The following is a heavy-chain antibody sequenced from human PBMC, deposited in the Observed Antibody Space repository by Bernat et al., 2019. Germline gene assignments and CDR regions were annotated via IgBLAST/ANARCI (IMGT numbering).Heavy chain of an antibody. CDR2: CGPGHEK. D-gene: IGHD6-13*01. CDR1: GFNFADFA. V-gene: IGHV3-23*01. J-gene: IGHJ4*02. Sequence: DVHLLESGGGLIQPGGSLRLSCAASGFNFADFAMSWVRQAPGKGLEGVSVCGPGHEKYYVDSVKGRFTIFRDSSKNTLSLQMDNLRVEDTAVYYCAKQRGSTYGEFHFDSWGQGTLVTVSA. CDR3: AKQRGSTYGEFHFDS.